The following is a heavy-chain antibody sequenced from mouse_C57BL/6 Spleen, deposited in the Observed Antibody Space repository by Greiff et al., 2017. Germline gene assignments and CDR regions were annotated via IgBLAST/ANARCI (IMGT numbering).Heavy chain of an antibody. D-gene: IGHD1-1*01. J-gene: IGHJ2*01. Sequence: VHVKQSGPELVKPGASVKISCKASGYTFTDYYMNWVKQSPGKSLEWIGDINPNNGGTSYNQKFKGKATLTVDKSSSTAYMELRSLTSEDSAVYYCGREGVNTTVVADYWGQGTTLTVSS. V-gene: IGHV1-26*01. CDR2: INPNNGGT. CDR1: GYTFTDYY. CDR3: GREGVNTTVVADY.